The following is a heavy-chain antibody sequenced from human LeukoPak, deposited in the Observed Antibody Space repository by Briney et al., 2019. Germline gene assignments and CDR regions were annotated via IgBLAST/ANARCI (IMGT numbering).Heavy chain of an antibody. J-gene: IGHJ4*02. CDR1: GYSFTNYD. D-gene: IGHD6-13*01. CDR3: ARAVPGIAAAGMDFDY. V-gene: IGHV1-8*03. Sequence: ASVKVSCKASGYSFTNYDINWVRQATGQGLEWMGWMNPKSGDTGYSQKFQGRVFITRDTSINTAYMELSSLGSDDTAVYYCARAVPGIAAAGMDFDYWGQGTLVTVSS. CDR2: MNPKSGDT.